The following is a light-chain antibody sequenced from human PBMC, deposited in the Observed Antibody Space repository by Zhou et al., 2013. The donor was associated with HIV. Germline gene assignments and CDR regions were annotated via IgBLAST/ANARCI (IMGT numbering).Light chain of an antibody. V-gene: IGKV1-39*01. J-gene: IGKJ2*01. CDR2: GAS. Sequence: DIQMTQSPSSLSALVGDSVTITCRTSQSISTYLNWYHQKPGKAPKLLIYGASSLQGGVPSRFSGSGSGTDFILTINSLQPEDFATYYCQQTYSTPGYTFGQGTKLEIK. CDR3: QQTYSTPGYT. CDR1: QSISTY.